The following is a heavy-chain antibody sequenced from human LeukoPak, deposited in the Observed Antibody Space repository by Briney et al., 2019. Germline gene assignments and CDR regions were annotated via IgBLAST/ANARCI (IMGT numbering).Heavy chain of an antibody. CDR1: GFTVSSNY. D-gene: IGHD3-22*01. CDR2: IYSGGST. CDR3: ARLSDSSGYLGDFDY. V-gene: IGHV3-53*01. J-gene: IGHJ4*02. Sequence: PGGSLRLSCAASGFTVSSNYMSWVRQAPGKGLEWVSVIYSGGSTYYADSVKGRFTISRDNSKNTLYLQMNSLRAEDTAVYYCARLSDSSGYLGDFDYWGQGTLVTVSS.